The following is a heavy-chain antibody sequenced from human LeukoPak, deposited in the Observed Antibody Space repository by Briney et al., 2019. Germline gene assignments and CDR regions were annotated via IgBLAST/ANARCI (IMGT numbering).Heavy chain of an antibody. Sequence: SETLSLTCTVSGGSISNYYWTWIRQPAGKGLEWIGRIYTTGSTNYNPSLKSRVTMSVDTSKNQFSLKLISVTAADTAVYYCARDKMRDYDYVWGSYRSDAFDIWGQGTMVTVSS. D-gene: IGHD3-16*02. CDR1: GGSISNYY. J-gene: IGHJ3*02. CDR3: ARDKMRDYDYVWGSYRSDAFDI. V-gene: IGHV4-4*07. CDR2: IYTTGST.